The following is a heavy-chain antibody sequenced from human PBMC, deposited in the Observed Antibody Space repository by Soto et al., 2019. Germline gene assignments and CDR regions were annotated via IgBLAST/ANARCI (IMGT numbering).Heavy chain of an antibody. D-gene: IGHD2-2*01. Sequence: QVQLQESGPGLVKPSGTLSLTCAVSGGSISSSNWWSWVRQPPGKGLEWIGEIYHSGSTNYNPSLKSRVTISVDSSNNQFSLKLSSVTAADTAVYYCARVVGGYYYGMDVWGQGTTVTVSS. CDR2: IYHSGST. CDR1: GGSISSSNW. J-gene: IGHJ6*02. CDR3: ARVVGGYYYGMDV. V-gene: IGHV4-4*02.